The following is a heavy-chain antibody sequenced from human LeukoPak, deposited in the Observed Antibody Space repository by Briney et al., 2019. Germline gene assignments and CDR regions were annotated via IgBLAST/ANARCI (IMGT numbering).Heavy chain of an antibody. J-gene: IGHJ5*02. CDR2: INPNSGGT. CDR1: GYTFTGYY. D-gene: IGHD3-3*01. CDR3: ASARYYDFWSDPMGWFDP. V-gene: IGHV1-2*02. Sequence: ASVKVSCKASGYTFTGYYMHWVRQAPGQGLEWMGWINPNSGGTNYAQKFQGRVTMTRDTSISTAYMELSRLRSDDTAVYYRASARYYDFWSDPMGWFDPWGQGTLVTVSS.